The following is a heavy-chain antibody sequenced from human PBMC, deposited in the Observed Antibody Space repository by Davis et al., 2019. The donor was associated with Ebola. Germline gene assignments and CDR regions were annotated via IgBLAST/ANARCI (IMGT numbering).Heavy chain of an antibody. J-gene: IGHJ5*02. D-gene: IGHD3-9*01. CDR2: IYYSGST. CDR1: GGSISSYY. Sequence: SETLSLTCTVSGGSISSYYWSWIRQPPGKGLEWIGYIYYSGSTNYNPSLKSRVTISVDTSKNQFSLKLSPVTAADTAVYYCALRGPYYDILTGYYLFGGFDPWGQGTLVTVSS. V-gene: IGHV4-59*01. CDR3: ALRGPYYDILTGYYLFGGFDP.